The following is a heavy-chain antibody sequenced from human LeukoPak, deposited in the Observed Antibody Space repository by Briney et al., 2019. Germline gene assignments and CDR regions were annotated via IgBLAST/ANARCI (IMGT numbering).Heavy chain of an antibody. V-gene: IGHV4-59*01. J-gene: IGHJ3*02. D-gene: IGHD3-3*01. Sequence: SETLSLTCTVSGGSISSYYWSWIRQPPGKGLEWIGYIYYSGSTNYNPSLKSRVTISVDTSKNQFSLKLSSVTAADTAVYYCARESTIFGVVGAFDIWGQGTMVTVSS. CDR2: IYYSGST. CDR3: ARESTIFGVVGAFDI. CDR1: GGSISSYY.